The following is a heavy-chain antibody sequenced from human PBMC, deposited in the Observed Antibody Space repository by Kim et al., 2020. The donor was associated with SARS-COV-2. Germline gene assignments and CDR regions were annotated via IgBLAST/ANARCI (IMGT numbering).Heavy chain of an antibody. J-gene: IGHJ4*02. CDR2: INHSGST. V-gene: IGHV4-34*01. CDR1: GGSFSGYY. Sequence: SETLSLTCAVYGGSFSGYYWSWIRQPPGKGLEWIGEINHSGSTNYNPSLKSRVTISVDTSKNQFSLKLSSVTAADTAVYYCARSHTAMAPDYWGQGTLVTVSS. CDR3: ARSHTAMAPDY. D-gene: IGHD5-18*01.